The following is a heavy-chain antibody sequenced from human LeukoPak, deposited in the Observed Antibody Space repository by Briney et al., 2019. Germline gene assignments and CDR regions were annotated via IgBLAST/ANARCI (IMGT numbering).Heavy chain of an antibody. CDR2: IYFSGGT. CDR3: ARGEWELLSAGHGYFDY. V-gene: IGHV4-39*07. CDR1: GDSISSSNCY. D-gene: IGHD1-26*01. J-gene: IGHJ4*02. Sequence: PSETLSLTCTVSGDSISSSNCYWGWIRQPPGKGLEWIGSIYFSGGTYYNASLKSRVTISVDTSKNQFSLKLSSVTAADTAVYYCARGEWELLSAGHGYFDYWGQGTLVTVSS.